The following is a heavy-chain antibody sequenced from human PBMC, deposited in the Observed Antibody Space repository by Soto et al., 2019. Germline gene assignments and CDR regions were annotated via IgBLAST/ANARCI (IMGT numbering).Heavy chain of an antibody. Sequence: ASVKVSCKASGYTFTSYYIDWVRQATGQGLEWMGWMNPNSGNTGYAQKFQGRVTMTRNTSISTAYMELSSLRSEDTAVYYCARRSYCSSTSCYYYYYYYMDVWGKGTTVTVSS. J-gene: IGHJ6*03. CDR2: MNPNSGNT. V-gene: IGHV1-8*02. D-gene: IGHD2-2*01. CDR3: ARRSYCSSTSCYYYYYYYMDV. CDR1: GYTFTSYY.